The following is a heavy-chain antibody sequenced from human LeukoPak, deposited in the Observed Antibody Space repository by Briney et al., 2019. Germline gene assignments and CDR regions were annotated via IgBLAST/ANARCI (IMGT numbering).Heavy chain of an antibody. CDR3: ARGYSGSYSHFDY. J-gene: IGHJ4*02. Sequence: AGGSLRLSCAASGYTFSSYWMSWVRQAPGKGLEWVANIKQDGSEKYYVDSVKGRFTISRDNAKNSLYLQMNSLRAEDTAVYYCARGYSGSYSHFDYWGQGTLVTVSS. V-gene: IGHV3-7*01. D-gene: IGHD1-26*01. CDR1: GYTFSSYW. CDR2: IKQDGSEK.